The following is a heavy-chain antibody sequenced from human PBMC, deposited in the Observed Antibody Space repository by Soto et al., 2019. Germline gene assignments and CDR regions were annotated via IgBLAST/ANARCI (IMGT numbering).Heavy chain of an antibody. V-gene: IGHV3-23*01. Sequence: EVQLLESGGGLVQPGGSLRLSCVASGFTFTTYGMNWVRQAPGKGLEWVSGISASGDSTFNADSVKGRFTICRDNSKNTLHLQRNSPRAEDTPVDYCAKELLQWLVVGHDASEIWGQGTMVTVSS. J-gene: IGHJ3*02. CDR1: GFTFTTYG. D-gene: IGHD6-19*01. CDR3: AKELLQWLVVGHDASEI. CDR2: ISASGDST.